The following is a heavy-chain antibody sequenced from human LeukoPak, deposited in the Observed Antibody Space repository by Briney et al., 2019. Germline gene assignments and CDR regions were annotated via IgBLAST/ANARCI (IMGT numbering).Heavy chain of an antibody. Sequence: ASVKVSCKASGGTFSSYAISWVRQATGQGLEWMGWMNPNSGNTGYAQKFQGRVTMTRNTSISTAYMELSSLRSEDTAVYYCAIFYYYDSSGYYSPFDYWGQGTLVTVSS. CDR2: MNPNSGNT. J-gene: IGHJ4*02. CDR1: GGTFSSYA. V-gene: IGHV1-8*02. CDR3: AIFYYYDSSGYYSPFDY. D-gene: IGHD3-22*01.